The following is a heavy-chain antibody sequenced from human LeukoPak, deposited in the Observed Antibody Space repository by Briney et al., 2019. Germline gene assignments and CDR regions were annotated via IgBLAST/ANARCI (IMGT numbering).Heavy chain of an antibody. D-gene: IGHD3-10*01. Sequence: ASVKLSCKASGYTFTSYGISWVRQAPGQGLEWMGWISAYNGNTNYAQKLQGRVTMTTDTSTSTAYMELRSLRSDDTAVYYCARTVLDYYGSGSPDYWGQGTLVTVSS. CDR3: ARTVLDYYGSGSPDY. CDR2: ISAYNGNT. V-gene: IGHV1-18*01. J-gene: IGHJ4*02. CDR1: GYTFTSYG.